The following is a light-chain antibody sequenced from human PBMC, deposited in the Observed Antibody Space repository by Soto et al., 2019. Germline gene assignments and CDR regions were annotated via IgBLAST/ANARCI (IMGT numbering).Light chain of an antibody. J-gene: IGKJ1*01. Sequence: EIVMTHSPATLSVSPWERATLSCRASQSVSSNLAWYQQKPGQAPRLLIYGASTRATGIPARFSGSGSGTEFTLTISSLQSEDFAVYYCQHYNNGPRFGQGTKVDIK. CDR2: GAS. V-gene: IGKV3-15*01. CDR3: QHYNNGPR. CDR1: QSVSSN.